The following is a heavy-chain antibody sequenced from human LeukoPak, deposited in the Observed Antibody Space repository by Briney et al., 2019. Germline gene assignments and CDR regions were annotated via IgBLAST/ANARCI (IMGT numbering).Heavy chain of an antibody. Sequence: GGSLRLSCAAAGFTFSSSWMHWVRQAPGKGLVWVSAISGSDGDTHYADSVKGRFTTSRDNSKNTLYLQMSSLRADDTAVYYCARLRNTMTTPRFDYWGQGTLVTVSS. D-gene: IGHD4-17*01. J-gene: IGHJ4*02. CDR3: ARLRNTMTTPRFDY. V-gene: IGHV3-23*01. CDR1: GFTFSSSW. CDR2: ISGSDGDT.